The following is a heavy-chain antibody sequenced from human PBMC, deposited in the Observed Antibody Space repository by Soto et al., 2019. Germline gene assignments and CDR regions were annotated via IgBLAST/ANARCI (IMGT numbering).Heavy chain of an antibody. CDR2: MNPNSGNT. J-gene: IGHJ6*02. V-gene: IGHV1-8*01. CDR1: GYTFTSYD. D-gene: IGHD3-3*01. CDR3: ATKLRSLYDFWSGYPRYYYYGMDV. Sequence: GASVKVSCKASGYTFTSYDINWVRQATGQGLEWMGWMNPNSGNTGYAQKFQGRVTMTRNTSISTASMELSSLSSEDTAVYYCATKLRSLYDFWSGYPRYYYYGMDVWGQGTMVTVSS.